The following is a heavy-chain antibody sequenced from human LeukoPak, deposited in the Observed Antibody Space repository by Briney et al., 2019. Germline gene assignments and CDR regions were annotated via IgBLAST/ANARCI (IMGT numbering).Heavy chain of an antibody. J-gene: IGHJ3*01. CDR1: GFTFSSYG. V-gene: IGHV3-33*01. Sequence: GSSRRLSCAASGFTFSSYGIHWVRQAPGKGLEWVTVIWYDGSKRYYADSVKGRFTISRDNSKNTLYLQMNSLTAEDTAVYYCALEDGDTPFGAFDVWGQGTMVTVSS. CDR3: ALEDGDTPFGAFDV. CDR2: IWYDGSKR. D-gene: IGHD3-10*01.